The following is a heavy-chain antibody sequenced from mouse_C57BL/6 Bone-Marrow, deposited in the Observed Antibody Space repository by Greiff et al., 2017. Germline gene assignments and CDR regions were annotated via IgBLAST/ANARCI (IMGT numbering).Heavy chain of an antibody. CDR2: INPSSGYT. D-gene: IGHD2-2*01. Sequence: QVQLQQSGAELAKPGASVKLSCKASGYTFTSYWMHWVKQRPGPCLEWIGYINPSSGYTKYNQKFKDKAILTADKSSSTAYMQLSSLTYEDSAVXYCARDYYGYDGSLAMDYGGQGTSVTVSS. J-gene: IGHJ4*01. CDR3: ARDYYGYDGSLAMDY. CDR1: GYTFTSYW. V-gene: IGHV1-7*01.